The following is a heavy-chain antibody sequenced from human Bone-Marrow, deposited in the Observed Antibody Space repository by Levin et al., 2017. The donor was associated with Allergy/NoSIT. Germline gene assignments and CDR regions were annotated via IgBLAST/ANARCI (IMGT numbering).Heavy chain of an antibody. CDR1: GGSINSYY. J-gene: IGHJ4*02. D-gene: IGHD1-1*01. V-gene: IGHV4-4*07. Sequence: TSETLSLTCTVSGGSINSYYWNWIRQPAGKGLEWLGRVYSNGVTTSDPSLKSRLTMSVDTSKNQLSLTLSSVTAADTAVYYCARVLNWNDAASDFWGQGILVIVSS. CDR3: ARVLNWNDAASDF. CDR2: VYSNGVT.